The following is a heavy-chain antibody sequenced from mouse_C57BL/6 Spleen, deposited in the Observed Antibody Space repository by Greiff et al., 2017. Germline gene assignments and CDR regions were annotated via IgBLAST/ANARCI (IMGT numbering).Heavy chain of an antibody. CDR3: ARHGIYWYFDV. CDR1: GFTFSSYT. J-gene: IGHJ1*03. Sequence: EVQLVESGGGLVKPGGSLKLSCAASGFTFSSYTMSWVRQTPEKRLEWVATISGGGGNTYYPDSVKGRFTISRDNAKNTLYLQMSSLRSEDTALYYCARHGIYWYFDVWGTGTTVTVSS. CDR2: ISGGGGNT. V-gene: IGHV5-9*01.